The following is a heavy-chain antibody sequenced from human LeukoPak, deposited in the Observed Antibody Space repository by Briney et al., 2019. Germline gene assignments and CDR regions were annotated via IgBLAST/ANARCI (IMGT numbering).Heavy chain of an antibody. CDR3: AKDPESYYYYYGMDV. Sequence: GGSLRLSCAASGFTFSSYAMSWVRQAPGKGLEWVSAISGSGGSTYYADSVKGRFTISRDNSKNMLYLQMNSLRAEDTAVYYCAKDPESYYYYYGMDVWGQGTTVTVSS. J-gene: IGHJ6*02. V-gene: IGHV3-23*01. CDR2: ISGSGGST. CDR1: GFTFSSYA.